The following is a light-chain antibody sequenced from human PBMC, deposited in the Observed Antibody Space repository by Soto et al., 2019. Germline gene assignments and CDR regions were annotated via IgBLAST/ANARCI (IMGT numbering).Light chain of an antibody. CDR3: CSYAGSYTLYV. Sequence: QSVLTQPRSVSGSPGQSVTISCTGTSSDVGGYNYVSWYQQHPGKAPRLMIYDVTKRPSGVPDRFSGSKSGNTASLTVSGLHAEDEADYYCCSYAGSYTLYVFGTGTKVT. V-gene: IGLV2-11*01. J-gene: IGLJ1*01. CDR1: SSDVGGYNY. CDR2: DVT.